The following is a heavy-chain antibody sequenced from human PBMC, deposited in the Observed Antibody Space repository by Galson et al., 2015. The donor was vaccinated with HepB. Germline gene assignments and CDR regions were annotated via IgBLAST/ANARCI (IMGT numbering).Heavy chain of an antibody. CDR2: IFPDDSDT. J-gene: IGHJ4*02. CDR3: ARRRFDSSTTYNFDY. V-gene: IGHV5-51*03. CDR1: GYYFTTWR. Sequence: QSGAEVKKPGASLKISCKGSGYYFTTWRIGWVRQRPGKGLEWMGIIFPDDSDTRYSPSFQGQVTMSADRSINTAYLQWSSLKASDTAMYYCARRRFDSSTTYNFDYWGPGTLVTVSS. D-gene: IGHD2/OR15-2a*01.